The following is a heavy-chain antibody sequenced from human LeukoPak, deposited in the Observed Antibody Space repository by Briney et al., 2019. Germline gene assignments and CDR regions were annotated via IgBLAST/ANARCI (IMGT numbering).Heavy chain of an antibody. CDR3: AASTYYDFWSGYPTSFDY. CDR1: GFTFTSSA. J-gene: IGHJ4*02. D-gene: IGHD3-3*01. Sequence: SVKVSCKASGFTFTSSAMQWVRQARGQRLEWIGWIVVGSGNTNYAQKFQERVTITRDMSTSTAYMELSSLRSEDTAVYYCAASTYYDFWSGYPTSFDYWGQGTLVTVSS. CDR2: IVVGSGNT. V-gene: IGHV1-58*02.